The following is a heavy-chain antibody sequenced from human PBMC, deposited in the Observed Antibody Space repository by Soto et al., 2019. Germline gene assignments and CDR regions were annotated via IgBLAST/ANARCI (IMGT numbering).Heavy chain of an antibody. D-gene: IGHD3-9*01. Sequence: QITLKESGPTLVKPTQTLTLTCTFSGLSLSTSGVAVGWIRQPPGKALEWLALIYWDDDKRYSPSLKSRVTITKDTSKNQVVLTMTNMDPVYTATYYCAHRLARGATGLYFQHWGQGTPVTVSS. V-gene: IGHV2-5*02. J-gene: IGHJ1*01. CDR2: IYWDDDK. CDR3: AHRLARGATGLYFQH. CDR1: GLSLSTSGVA.